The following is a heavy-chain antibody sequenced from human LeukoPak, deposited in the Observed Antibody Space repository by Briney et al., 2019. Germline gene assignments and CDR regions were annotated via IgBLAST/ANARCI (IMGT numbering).Heavy chain of an antibody. CDR3: ARGGDSSSWYGSYYYYYMDV. J-gene: IGHJ6*03. CDR2: IYYSGST. CDR1: GGSISSYY. D-gene: IGHD6-13*01. Sequence: PSETLSLTCTVSGGSISSYYWSWIRQPPGKGLEWIGYIYYSGSTNYNPSLKSRVTISVDTSKNQFSLKLSSVTAADTAVYYCARGGDSSSWYGSYYYYYMDVWGKGTTVTISS. V-gene: IGHV4-59*01.